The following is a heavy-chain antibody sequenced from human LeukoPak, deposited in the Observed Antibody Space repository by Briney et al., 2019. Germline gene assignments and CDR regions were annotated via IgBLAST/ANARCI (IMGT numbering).Heavy chain of an antibody. V-gene: IGHV4-39*07. J-gene: IGHJ3*02. CDR3: ARDYDFWSGYEDAFDI. CDR2: INHSGST. Sequence: SETLSLTCTVSGGSISSSSYYWSWIRQPPGKGLEWIGEINHSGSTNYNPSLKSRVTVSVDTSKNQFSLKLSSVTAADTAVYYCARDYDFWSGYEDAFDIWGQGTMVTVSS. D-gene: IGHD3-3*01. CDR1: GGSISSSSYY.